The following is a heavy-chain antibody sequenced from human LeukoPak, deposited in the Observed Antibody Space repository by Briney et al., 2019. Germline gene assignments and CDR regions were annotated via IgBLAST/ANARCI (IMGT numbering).Heavy chain of an antibody. D-gene: IGHD3-9*01. J-gene: IGHJ4*02. CDR1: GGSISSSRDY. CDR2: IYYSGST. V-gene: IGHV4-39*01. CDR3: ASTNYDILTGRDY. Sequence: SETLSLTCIVSGGSISSSRDYWAWIRQPPGKGLEWIANIYYSGSTYYSPSLKSRVIISVDTSKNQFSLKLSSVTAADTAVYYCASTNYDILTGRDYWGQGTLVTVSS.